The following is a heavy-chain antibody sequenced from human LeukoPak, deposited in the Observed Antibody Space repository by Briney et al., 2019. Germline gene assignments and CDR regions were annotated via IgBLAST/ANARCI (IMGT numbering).Heavy chain of an antibody. V-gene: IGHV4-59*08. Sequence: SETLSLTCTVSGGSISNYYWSWIRQPPGKGLEWIGYIYYSGSTNYNPSLKSRVTISVDTSKNQFSLKLSSVTAADTAAYYCARHGRGAAAGSDYWGQGTLVTVSS. J-gene: IGHJ4*02. CDR3: ARHGRGAAAGSDY. CDR2: IYYSGST. D-gene: IGHD6-13*01. CDR1: GGSISNYY.